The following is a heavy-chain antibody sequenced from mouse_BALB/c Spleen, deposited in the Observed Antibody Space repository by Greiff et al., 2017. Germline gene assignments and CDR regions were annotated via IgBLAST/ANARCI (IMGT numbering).Heavy chain of an antibody. CDR3: TRWGRGDY. D-gene: IGHD3-3*01. CDR1: GYTFTSYW. Sequence: LQQPGSELVRPGASVKLSCKASGYTFTSYWMHWVKQRPGQGLEWIGNIYPGSGSTNYDEKFKSKATLTVDTSSSTAYMQLSSLTSEDSAVYYCTRWGRGDYWGQGTTLTVSS. J-gene: IGHJ2*01. V-gene: IGHV1S22*01. CDR2: IYPGSGST.